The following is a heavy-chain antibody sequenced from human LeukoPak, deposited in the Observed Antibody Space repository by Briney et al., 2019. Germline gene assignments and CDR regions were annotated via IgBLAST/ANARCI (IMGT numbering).Heavy chain of an antibody. Sequence: SETLSLTCIVSGGSISSYYWSWIRQPPGKGLEWIGYIYYSGSTTYNPSLKSRVTISLQTSKKQFSLKLSSVTAEDTAVYYCARSIVVAGIVSDYYYYAMDVWGRGTTVTVSS. CDR3: ARSIVVAGIVSDYYYYAMDV. CDR1: GGSISSYY. CDR2: IYYSGST. D-gene: IGHD6-19*01. J-gene: IGHJ6*02. V-gene: IGHV4-59*08.